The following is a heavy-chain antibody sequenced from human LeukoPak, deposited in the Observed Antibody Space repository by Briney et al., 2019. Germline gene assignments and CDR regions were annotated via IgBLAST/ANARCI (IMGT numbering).Heavy chain of an antibody. CDR1: GGSVSSASYY. CDR2: IYASGNA. V-gene: IGHV4-61*01. D-gene: IGHD6-19*01. J-gene: IGHJ4*02. Sequence: SETLSLTCTVSGGSVSSASYYWTWIRQPPGKGLEWIGYIYASGNANYNPSLKSRVTISVDTSKNQFSLKLSSVTAADTAVYYCARDPPVAGTSWGQGTLVTVSS. CDR3: ARDPPVAGTS.